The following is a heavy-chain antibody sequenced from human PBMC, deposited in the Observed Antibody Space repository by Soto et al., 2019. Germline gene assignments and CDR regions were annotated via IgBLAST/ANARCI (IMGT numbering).Heavy chain of an antibody. Sequence: SETLSLTCTVSGGSISSGDYYWSWIRQPPGKGLEWIGYIYYSGSTYYNPSLKSRVTISVDTSKNQFSLKLSSVTAADTAVFYCARVPLTPLVFPLTPYFDYWGQGTLVTVSS. CDR3: ARVPLTPLVFPLTPYFDY. D-gene: IGHD2-8*01. V-gene: IGHV4-30-4*01. J-gene: IGHJ4*02. CDR1: GGSISSGDYY. CDR2: IYYSGST.